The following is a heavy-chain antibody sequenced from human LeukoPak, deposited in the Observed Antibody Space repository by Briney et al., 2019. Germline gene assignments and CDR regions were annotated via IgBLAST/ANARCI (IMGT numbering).Heavy chain of an antibody. CDR2: INPNSGAT. CDR3: ARCYCTATSCYYFDF. CDR1: GGTFSSYA. J-gene: IGHJ4*02. V-gene: IGHV1-2*02. D-gene: IGHD2-2*01. Sequence: ASVKVSCKASGGTFSSYAISWVRQAPGQGLEWMGWINPNSGATNYAQKFQGRVTVTRDTSISTAYMELSSLRSDDTAVYYCARCYCTATSCYYFDFWGQGTLVTVSS.